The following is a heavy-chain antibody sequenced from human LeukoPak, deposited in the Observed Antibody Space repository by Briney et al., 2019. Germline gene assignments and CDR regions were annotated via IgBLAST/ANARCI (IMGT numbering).Heavy chain of an antibody. D-gene: IGHD1-26*01. V-gene: IGHV3-30*02. Sequence: GGSLRLSCAASGFTFSDYGMHWVRQAPGKGLEWVTFIRYDGNNKYYADSVKGRFTISRDNSKNTLYLQMNSLRPEDTAVCHCAKEYSGSFEYWGQGTLVTVSS. CDR3: AKEYSGSFEY. J-gene: IGHJ4*02. CDR2: IRYDGNNK. CDR1: GFTFSDYG.